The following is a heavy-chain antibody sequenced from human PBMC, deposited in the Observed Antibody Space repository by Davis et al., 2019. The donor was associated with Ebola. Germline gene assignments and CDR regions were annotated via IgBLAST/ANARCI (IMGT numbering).Heavy chain of an antibody. CDR1: GFIFSNYE. CDR2: ISGSGGST. Sequence: GESLKISCAASGFIFSNYEMNWVRQAPGKGLEWVSAISGSGGSTYYADSVKGRFTISRDNSKNTLYLQMNSLRAEDTAVYYCAKDGRKVPAAPTGYYYYYYGMDVWGQGTTVTVSS. D-gene: IGHD2-2*01. CDR3: AKDGRKVPAAPTGYYYYYYGMDV. J-gene: IGHJ6*02. V-gene: IGHV3-23*01.